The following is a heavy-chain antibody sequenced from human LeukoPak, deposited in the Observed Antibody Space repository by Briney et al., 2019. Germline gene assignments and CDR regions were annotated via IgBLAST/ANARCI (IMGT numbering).Heavy chain of an antibody. CDR3: ARERTPAMGIVSYYYMDV. J-gene: IGHJ6*03. V-gene: IGHV3-21*01. CDR2: ISSSSSYI. D-gene: IGHD5-18*01. Sequence: GGSLRLSCAASGFTFSSYSMNWVRQAPGKGLEWVSSISSSSSYIYYADSVKGRFTISRDNAKNSLYLQMNSLRAKDTAVYYCARERTPAMGIVSYYYMDVWGKGTTVTVSS. CDR1: GFTFSSYS.